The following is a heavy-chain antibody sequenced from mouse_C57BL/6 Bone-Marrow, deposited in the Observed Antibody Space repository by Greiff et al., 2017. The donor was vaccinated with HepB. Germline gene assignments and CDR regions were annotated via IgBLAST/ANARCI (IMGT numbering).Heavy chain of an antibody. V-gene: IGHV1-69*01. CDR2: IDPSDSYT. J-gene: IGHJ1*03. CDR3: ARKGYYSNYFRYFDV. D-gene: IGHD2-5*01. CDR1: GYTFTSYW. Sequence: VQLQQPGAELVMPGASVKLSCKASGYTFTSYWMHWVKQRPGQGLEWIGEIDPSDSYTNYNQKFKGKSTLTVDKSSSTAYMQLSSLTSEDSAVYYWARKGYYSNYFRYFDVWGTGTTVTVSS.